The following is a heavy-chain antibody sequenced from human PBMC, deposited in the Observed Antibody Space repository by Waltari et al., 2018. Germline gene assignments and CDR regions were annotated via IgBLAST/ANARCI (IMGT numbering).Heavy chain of an antibody. Sequence: QLQLQESGPGLVKPSEALSLTCTVSGGSISSSSYYWGWIRQPPGKGLEGLGSIYYSGSTYYNPSLKSRVTISVDTSKNQFSLKLSSVTAADTAVYYCARWVGRVGAFDIWGQGTMVTVSS. CDR2: IYYSGST. CDR3: ARWVGRVGAFDI. CDR1: GGSISSSSYY. D-gene: IGHD3-10*01. J-gene: IGHJ3*02. V-gene: IGHV4-39*01.